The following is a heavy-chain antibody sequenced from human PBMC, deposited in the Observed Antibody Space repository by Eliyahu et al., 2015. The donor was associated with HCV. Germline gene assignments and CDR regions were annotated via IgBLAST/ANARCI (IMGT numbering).Heavy chain of an antibody. V-gene: IGHV4-39*07. J-gene: IGHJ5*02. CDR3: ARGRLVPAWFDP. D-gene: IGHD3-9*01. Sequence: QLQLQESGPGLVKPSETLSLTCTVSGGSISSSSYYWGWIRQPPGKGLEWIGSIYYSGSTYYNPSLKSRVTISVDTSKNQFSLKLSSVTAADTAVYYCARGRLVPAWFDPWGQGTLVTVSS. CDR1: GGSISSSSYY. CDR2: IYYSGST.